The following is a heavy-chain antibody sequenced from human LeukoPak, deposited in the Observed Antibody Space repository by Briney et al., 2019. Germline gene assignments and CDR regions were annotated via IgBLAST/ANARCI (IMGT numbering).Heavy chain of an antibody. CDR1: GYSFTSYW. CDR3: AIKGDYGDYYFDY. Sequence: GESLQISCKGSGYSFTSYWISWGRQMPGKGLEWMGRIDPSDSYTNYSPSFQGHVTISADKSISTAYLQWSSLKASDTAMYYCAIKGDYGDYYFDYWGQGTLVTVAS. D-gene: IGHD4-17*01. V-gene: IGHV5-10-1*01. J-gene: IGHJ4*02. CDR2: IDPSDSYT.